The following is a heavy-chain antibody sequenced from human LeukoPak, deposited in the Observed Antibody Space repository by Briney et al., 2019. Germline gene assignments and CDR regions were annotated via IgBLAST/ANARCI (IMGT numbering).Heavy chain of an antibody. Sequence: GGSPRLSCAASGFTFSSYWMSWVRQAPGKGLEWVANIKQDGSEKYYVDSVKGRFTISRDNAKNSLYLQMNSLRAEDTAVYYCAREEGYSYGQTGYFDYWGQGTLVTVSS. CDR3: AREEGYSYGQTGYFDY. D-gene: IGHD5-18*01. V-gene: IGHV3-7*03. J-gene: IGHJ4*02. CDR2: IKQDGSEK. CDR1: GFTFSSYW.